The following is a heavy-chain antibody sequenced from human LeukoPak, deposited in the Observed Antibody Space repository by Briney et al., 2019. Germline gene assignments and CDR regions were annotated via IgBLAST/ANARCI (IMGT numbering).Heavy chain of an antibody. D-gene: IGHD6-19*01. Sequence: SETLSLTCAVYGGSFSGYYWSWIRQPTGKGLEWIGEINHSGSTNYNPSLKSRGTISVDTSKNQFSLKLSSVTAADTSVYYCARGILPAATRKLYSGGWPYYFAYWGQGTLVTVSS. J-gene: IGHJ4*02. CDR3: ARGILPAATRKLYSGGWPYYFAY. V-gene: IGHV4-34*01. CDR2: INHSGST. CDR1: GGSFSGYY.